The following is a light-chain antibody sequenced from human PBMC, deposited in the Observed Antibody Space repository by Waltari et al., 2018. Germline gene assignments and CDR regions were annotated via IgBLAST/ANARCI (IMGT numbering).Light chain of an antibody. CDR2: GVN. CDR1: GSNIGAGYD. V-gene: IGLV1-40*01. Sequence: QSVLTQPPSVSGAPGQRVTISCSGSGSNIGAGYDVHWYRQLPGKAPTLPLYGVNPRPPGVSDRFSGSQFDTSASLAIAGLQADDEADYYCQSYDTTLSVVFGGGTKLTVL. CDR3: QSYDTTLSVV. J-gene: IGLJ2*01.